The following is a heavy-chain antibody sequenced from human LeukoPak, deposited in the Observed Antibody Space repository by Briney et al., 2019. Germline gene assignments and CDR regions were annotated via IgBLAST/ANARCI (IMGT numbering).Heavy chain of an antibody. J-gene: IGHJ3*02. D-gene: IGHD2-2*01. CDR2: INHSGST. V-gene: IGHV4-34*01. CDR3: ARGPSGTLAFEI. CDR1: GGTFSGYY. Sequence: PSETLSLTCAVYGGTFSGYYWSWIRQPPGKGLEWIGEINHSGSTKYNQSLKSRITISVDTSKNQFSLKLSSVTAADTAVYYCARGPSGTLAFEIWGQGKTVTVSS.